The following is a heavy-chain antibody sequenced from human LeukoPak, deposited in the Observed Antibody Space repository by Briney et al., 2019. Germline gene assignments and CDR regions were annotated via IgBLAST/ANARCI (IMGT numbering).Heavy chain of an antibody. CDR2: ISESGDDT. CDR1: GFTFTNFA. Sequence: GGSLRLSYAASGFTFTNFAFNWVRQAPGKGLEWVSSISESGDDTFYADSVKGRFTISRDNSRSTLYLQMNSLRAEDTAAYYCVKQFVDIWGQGTLVTVSS. CDR3: VKQFVDI. V-gene: IGHV3-23*01. J-gene: IGHJ5*02. D-gene: IGHD5-24*01.